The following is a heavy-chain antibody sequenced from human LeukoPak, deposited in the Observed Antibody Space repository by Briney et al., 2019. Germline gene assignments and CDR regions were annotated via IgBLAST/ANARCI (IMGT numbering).Heavy chain of an antibody. D-gene: IGHD5-18*01. CDR2: IKQDGSEK. CDR1: GFTFSSYA. CDR3: AKEIFSYAVYYFDY. J-gene: IGHJ4*02. Sequence: GGSLRLSCAASGFTFSSYAMSWVRQAPGKGLEWVANIKQDGSEKYYVDSVKGRFTISRDNAKNSLYLQMNSLRAEDTAVYYCAKEIFSYAVYYFDYWGQGTLVTVSS. V-gene: IGHV3-7*03.